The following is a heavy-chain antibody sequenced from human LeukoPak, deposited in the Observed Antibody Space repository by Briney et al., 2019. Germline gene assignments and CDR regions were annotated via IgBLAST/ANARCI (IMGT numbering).Heavy chain of an antibody. J-gene: IGHJ4*02. CDR3: ARDRVDTAMAGRRY. V-gene: IGHV1-69*06. CDR2: IIPIFGTA. CDR1: GGTFSSYA. D-gene: IGHD5-18*01. Sequence: GASVKVSCKASGGTFSSYAISWVRQAPGQGLEWMGGIIPIFGTANHAQKFQGRVTITADKSTSTAYMELRSLRSDDTAVYYCARDRVDTAMAGRRYWGQGTLVTVPS.